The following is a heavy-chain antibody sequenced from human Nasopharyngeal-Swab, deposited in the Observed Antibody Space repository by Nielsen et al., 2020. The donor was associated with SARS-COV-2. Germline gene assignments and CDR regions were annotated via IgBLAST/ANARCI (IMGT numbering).Heavy chain of an antibody. CDR2: IYYSGST. Sequence: SETLSLTCTVSGGSISSSSYYWGRIRQPPGKGLEWIGSIYYSGSTYYNPSLKSRVTISVDTSKNQFSLKLSSVTAADTAVYYCARVRYDILTGYHDNWFDPWGQGTLVTVSS. V-gene: IGHV4-39*07. CDR3: ARVRYDILTGYHDNWFDP. CDR1: GGSISSSSYY. J-gene: IGHJ5*02. D-gene: IGHD3-9*01.